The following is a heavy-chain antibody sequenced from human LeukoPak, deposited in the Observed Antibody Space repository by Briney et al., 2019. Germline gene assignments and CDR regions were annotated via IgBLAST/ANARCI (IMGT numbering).Heavy chain of an antibody. J-gene: IGHJ2*01. CDR3: ARDPPGGIVVVPNWYFDL. CDR1: GGSISSYY. Sequence: SETLSLTCTVSGGSISSYYWSWVRQPPGKGLEGIGYIYYSGSTNYNPSLKSRVPISVDTSKTQFSLKPSSVTAADTAVYYCARDPPGGIVVVPNWYFDLWGRGTLVTVSS. CDR2: IYYSGST. V-gene: IGHV4-59*01. D-gene: IGHD2-2*01.